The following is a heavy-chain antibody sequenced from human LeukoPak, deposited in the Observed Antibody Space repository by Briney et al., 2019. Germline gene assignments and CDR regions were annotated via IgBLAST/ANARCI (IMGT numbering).Heavy chain of an antibody. Sequence: GGSLRLFCAASGSTFSSYGMHWVRQAPGKGLEWVAFKRYDGSNKYYADSVKGRFTISRDNSKNTLYLQMNSLRAEDTAVYYCAKEHDLWHEEGNWFDPWGQGTLVTVSS. D-gene: IGHD3-3*01. V-gene: IGHV3-30*02. J-gene: IGHJ5*02. CDR2: KRYDGSNK. CDR3: AKEHDLWHEEGNWFDP. CDR1: GSTFSSYG.